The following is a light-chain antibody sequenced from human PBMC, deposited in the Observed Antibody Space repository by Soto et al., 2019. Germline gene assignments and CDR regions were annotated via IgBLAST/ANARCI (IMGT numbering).Light chain of an antibody. Sequence: DIQMTQSPSSLSAYVGDRVTITCRASQAISNYLAWYQQKPGKVPKLLIYAASTLQSGVPSRFSGSGSGTDFTLTISSLQHEDVATYYCQKYNIAPWTFGPGPKADIK. CDR2: AAS. J-gene: IGKJ1*01. CDR1: QAISNY. V-gene: IGKV1-27*01. CDR3: QKYNIAPWT.